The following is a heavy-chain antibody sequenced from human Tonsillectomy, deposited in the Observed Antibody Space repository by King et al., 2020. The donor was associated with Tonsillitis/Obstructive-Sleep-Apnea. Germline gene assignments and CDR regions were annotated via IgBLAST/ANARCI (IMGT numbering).Heavy chain of an antibody. J-gene: IGHJ3*01. Sequence: VQLVESGGGLVQPGGSLRLSCAASGFTVSSNYMSWVRPAPGKGLEWVSAIYSGGSTYYADSVKGRFTISRDNSKNTLYLQMNSLRAEDTAVYYCARVSARDAPNTPHSVWGQGTMVTVSS. V-gene: IGHV3-66*01. CDR3: ARVSARDAPNTPHSV. CDR2: IYSGGST. CDR1: GFTVSSNY. D-gene: IGHD5-18*01.